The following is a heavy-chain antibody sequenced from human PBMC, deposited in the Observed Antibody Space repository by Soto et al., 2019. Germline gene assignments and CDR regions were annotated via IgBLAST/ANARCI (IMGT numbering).Heavy chain of an antibody. Sequence: GESLKISCKGSGYSFTSYWIGWVRQMPGKGLEWMGIIYPGDSDTTYSPSFQGQVTISADKSVSTAYLQWSSLKASDTAMYYCARRTRNYGSSYFDYWGQGTLVTVSS. J-gene: IGHJ4*02. CDR3: ARRTRNYGSSYFDY. CDR1: GYSFTSYW. V-gene: IGHV5-51*01. D-gene: IGHD6-13*01. CDR2: IYPGDSDT.